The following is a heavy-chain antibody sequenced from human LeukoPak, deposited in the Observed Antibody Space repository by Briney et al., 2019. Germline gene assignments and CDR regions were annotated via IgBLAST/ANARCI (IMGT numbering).Heavy chain of an antibody. CDR2: IRYDGSNK. V-gene: IGHV3-30*02. J-gene: IGHJ4*02. Sequence: GGSLRLSCVGSGFTFGETWMSWVRQAPGKGLEWVAFIRYDGSNKYYADSVKGRFTISRDNSKNTLYLQMNSLRAEDTAVYYCKEVDYWGQGALVTVSS. CDR1: GFTFGETW. CDR3: KEVDY.